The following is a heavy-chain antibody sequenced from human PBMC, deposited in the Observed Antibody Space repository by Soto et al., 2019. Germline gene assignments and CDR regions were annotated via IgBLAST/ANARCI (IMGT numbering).Heavy chain of an antibody. CDR3: ARDPGQDCSGETCYYW. J-gene: IGHJ4*02. CDR2: IIPIFGTT. CDR1: GGTLSSYV. Sequence: SVKVSCKASGGTLSSYVISWVRQAPGQGLEWMGGIIPIFGTTTYGEKFQGRVTITADESTSTTYMELSSLKSEDTAVYSCARDPGQDCSGETCYYWWGRGTLVTVSS. V-gene: IGHV1-69*13. D-gene: IGHD2-15*01.